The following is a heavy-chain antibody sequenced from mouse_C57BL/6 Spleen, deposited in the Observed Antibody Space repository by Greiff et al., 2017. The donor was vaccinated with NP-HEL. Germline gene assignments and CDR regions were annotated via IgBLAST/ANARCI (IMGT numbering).Heavy chain of an antibody. J-gene: IGHJ2*01. D-gene: IGHD1-1*01. V-gene: IGHV6-3*01. Sequence: DVKLQESGGGLVQPGGSMKLSCVASGFTFSNYWMNWVRQSPEKGLEWVAQIRLKSDNYATHYAESVKGRFTISRDDSKSSVYLQMNNLRAEDTGIYYCTGPIGYYDYWGQGTTLTVSS. CDR3: TGPIGYYDY. CDR1: GFTFSNYW. CDR2: IRLKSDNYAT.